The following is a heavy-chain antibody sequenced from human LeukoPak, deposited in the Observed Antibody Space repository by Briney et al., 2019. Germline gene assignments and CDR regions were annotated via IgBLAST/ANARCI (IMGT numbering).Heavy chain of an antibody. J-gene: IGHJ4*02. Sequence: SETLSLTCAVYGGSFSGYYWSWIRQPPGKGLEWIGEINHSGSTNYNPSLKSRVTISVDTSKNQFSLKLSSVTAADTAVYYCARGAVAGTDIGDYWGQGTLVTASS. CDR3: ARGAVAGTDIGDY. V-gene: IGHV4-34*01. CDR1: GGSFSGYY. D-gene: IGHD6-19*01. CDR2: INHSGST.